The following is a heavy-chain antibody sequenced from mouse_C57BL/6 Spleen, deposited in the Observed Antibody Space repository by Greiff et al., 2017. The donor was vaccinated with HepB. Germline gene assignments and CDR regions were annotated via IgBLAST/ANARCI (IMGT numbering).Heavy chain of an antibody. J-gene: IGHJ4*01. V-gene: IGHV1-80*01. Sequence: VQLVESGAELVKPGASVKISCKASGYAFSSYWMNWVKQRPGKGLEWIGQIYPGDGDTNYNGKFKGKATLTADKSSSTAYMQLSSLTSEDSAVYFCARRAYSNYVRAMDYWGQGTSVTVSS. D-gene: IGHD2-5*01. CDR3: ARRAYSNYVRAMDY. CDR1: GYAFSSYW. CDR2: IYPGDGDT.